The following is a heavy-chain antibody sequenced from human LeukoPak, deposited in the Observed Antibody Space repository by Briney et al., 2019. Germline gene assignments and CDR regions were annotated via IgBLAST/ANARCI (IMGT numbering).Heavy chain of an antibody. CDR2: ISGSGGST. CDR3: ARDANSLDWFDP. CDR1: GFTLSSYG. D-gene: IGHD4-23*01. Sequence: PGGSLRLSCAASGFTLSSYGMSWVRQAPGKGLEWVSAISGSGGSTYYADSVKGRITISRDNAKNSLYLQMNSLRAEDTAVYYCARDANSLDWFDPWGQGTLVTVSS. V-gene: IGHV3-23*01. J-gene: IGHJ5*02.